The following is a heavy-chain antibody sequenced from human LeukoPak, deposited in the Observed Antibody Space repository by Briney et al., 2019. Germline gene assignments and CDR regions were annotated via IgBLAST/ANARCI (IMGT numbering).Heavy chain of an antibody. Sequence: ASVNVSRKFSGYTLTELSMRWVRQAPGKGLEWMGGFDPEDGETIYAQKFQGRVTMTEDTSTDTAYMELSSLRSEDTAVYYCATPGIAAAAPPGYWGQGTLVTVSS. CDR2: FDPEDGET. CDR1: GYTLTELS. CDR3: ATPGIAAAAPPGY. J-gene: IGHJ4*02. V-gene: IGHV1-24*01. D-gene: IGHD6-13*01.